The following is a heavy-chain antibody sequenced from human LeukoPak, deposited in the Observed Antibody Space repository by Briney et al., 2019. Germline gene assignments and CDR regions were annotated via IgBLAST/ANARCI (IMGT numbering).Heavy chain of an antibody. V-gene: IGHV5-51*01. Sequence: GESLKISCKGSGYSFNTYWISWVRQKPGKGLEWMGIIYPGDSDTRYSPSFQGHVTISADKSISTAYLQWSSLKASDTAMYYCARGWRRDYMDVWGKGTTVTVSS. CDR3: ARGWRRDYMDV. J-gene: IGHJ6*03. CDR2: IYPGDSDT. CDR1: GYSFNTYW. D-gene: IGHD2-15*01.